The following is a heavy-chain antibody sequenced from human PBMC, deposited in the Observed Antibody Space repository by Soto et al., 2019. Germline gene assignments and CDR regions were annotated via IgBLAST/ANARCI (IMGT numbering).Heavy chain of an antibody. CDR3: AKKADTSGYHPFDY. CDR2: ITAGGTA. D-gene: IGHD3-22*01. J-gene: IGHJ4*02. V-gene: IGHV3-23*01. CDR1: GFTFSSYV. Sequence: EVQLLESGGGLVQPGGSLRLSCTASGFTFSSYVMSWVRQPPGKGLEWVSYITAGGTAYYADSVKGQFTISRDNSKSTLYLQMSSLRAEDTAVYYCAKKADTSGYHPFDYWGQGTLVTVSS.